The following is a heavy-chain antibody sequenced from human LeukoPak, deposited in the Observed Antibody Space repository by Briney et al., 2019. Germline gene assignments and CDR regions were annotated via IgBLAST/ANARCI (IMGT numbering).Heavy chain of an antibody. V-gene: IGHV4-4*07. CDR2: IYISGTT. J-gene: IGHJ4*02. CDR3: ARDEARTGYIHY. D-gene: IGHD3-9*01. CDR1: GGSISNYY. Sequence: SETLPLTCTVSGGSISNYYWSWIRQPAGKGLEWIGRIYISGTTNYNPSLKSRVTMSLDTSKNQLSLRLTSVTAADTAVYYCARDEARTGYIHYWGQGTLITVSS.